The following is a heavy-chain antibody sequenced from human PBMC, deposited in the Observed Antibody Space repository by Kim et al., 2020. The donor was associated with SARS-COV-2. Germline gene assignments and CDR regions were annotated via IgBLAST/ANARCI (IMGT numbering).Heavy chain of an antibody. Sequence: GGSLRLSCAGSKFTFDNAWMSWVRQAPGTGLEYLARIKSKADGGTTDYAAPVKGRFTISRDDSKTTLYLQMNSLKTEDTAVYYCTTVGLSWGPGTLVTVSS. CDR3: TTVGLS. V-gene: IGHV3-15*01. CDR1: KFTFDNAW. J-gene: IGHJ1*01. D-gene: IGHD3-16*02. CDR2: IKSKADGGTT.